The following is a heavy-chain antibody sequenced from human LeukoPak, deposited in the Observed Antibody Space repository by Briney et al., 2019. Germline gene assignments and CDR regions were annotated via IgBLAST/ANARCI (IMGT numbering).Heavy chain of an antibody. V-gene: IGHV3-48*01. D-gene: IGHD3-10*02. Sequence: GGSLRLSCAASGFTFSSYSMNWVRQAPGKGLEWVSYISSSSSTIYYADSVKGRFTISRDNAKNSLYLQMNSLRAEDTAVYHCAELGITMIGGVWGKGTTVTISS. CDR3: AELGITMIGGV. CDR1: GFTFSSYS. J-gene: IGHJ6*04. CDR2: ISSSSSTI.